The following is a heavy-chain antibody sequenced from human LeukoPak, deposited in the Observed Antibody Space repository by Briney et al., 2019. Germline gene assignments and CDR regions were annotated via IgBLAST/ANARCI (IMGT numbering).Heavy chain of an antibody. V-gene: IGHV4-59*01. Sequence: PSKTLSLTCTVSSASISSYYWGWMRQSPGKGLEWIGYIQNTGGTNYNPSLKSRVSISKDTSKNQFSLQVRSVTAADTAVYYCVKHGSGWSFDYWGQGTLVTVSS. CDR3: VKHGSGWSFDY. D-gene: IGHD6-19*01. CDR1: SASISSYY. J-gene: IGHJ4*02. CDR2: IQNTGGT.